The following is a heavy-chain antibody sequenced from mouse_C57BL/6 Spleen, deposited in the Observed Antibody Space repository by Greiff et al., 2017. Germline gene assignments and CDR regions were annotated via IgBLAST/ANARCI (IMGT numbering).Heavy chain of an antibody. D-gene: IGHD1-1*01. CDR1: GYTFTSYW. J-gene: IGHJ2*01. CDR2: IDPSDSET. Sequence: QVQLQQPGAELVRPGSSVKLSCKASGYTFTSYWMHWVKQRPIQGLEWIGNIDPSDSETHYNQKFKDKATLTVDKSSSTAYMQLSSLTSEDSAVYYCARSTTVVAGGPYYFDYWGQGTTLTVSS. CDR3: ARSTTVVAGGPYYFDY. V-gene: IGHV1-52*01.